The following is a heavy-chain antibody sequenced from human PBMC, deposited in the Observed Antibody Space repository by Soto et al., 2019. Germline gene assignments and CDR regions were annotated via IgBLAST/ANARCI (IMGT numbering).Heavy chain of an antibody. J-gene: IGHJ4*02. Sequence: GGSLRLSCAASGFTFSSYGMHWVRQAPGKGLEWVAVIWYDGSNKNYADSVKGRFTVSRDNSKNTLYLEMNTLRAEDTAVYYCARAVYTYGTYLLAYWGQGTRVTVSS. CDR1: GFTFSSYG. D-gene: IGHD5-18*01. V-gene: IGHV3-33*01. CDR3: ARAVYTYGTYLLAY. CDR2: IWYDGSNK.